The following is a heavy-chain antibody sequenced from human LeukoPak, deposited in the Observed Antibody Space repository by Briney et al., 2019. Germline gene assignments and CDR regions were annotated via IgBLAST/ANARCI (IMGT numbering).Heavy chain of an antibody. D-gene: IGHD2-15*01. V-gene: IGHV3-23*01. CDR1: GFTFSSYA. Sequence: GGSLRLSCAASGFTFSSYAMTWVRQTPGKGLEWVSAISGSGGSTYYADSVKGRFTISRDNSKNTLYLQMNSLRAEDTAVYYCAKADIVVVVAATWDYWGQGTLVTVSS. CDR3: AKADIVVVVAATWDY. CDR2: ISGSGGST. J-gene: IGHJ4*02.